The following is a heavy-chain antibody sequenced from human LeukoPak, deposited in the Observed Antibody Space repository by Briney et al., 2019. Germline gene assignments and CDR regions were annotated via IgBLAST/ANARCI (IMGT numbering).Heavy chain of an antibody. CDR3: ARGEGNYYASGSGVDP. J-gene: IGHJ5*02. D-gene: IGHD3-10*01. Sequence: SVKVSCKASGGTSSSYAISWVRQAPGQGLEWMGGIIPIFGTANYAQKFQGRVTITADESTSTAYMELSSLRSEDTAVYYCARGEGNYYASGSGVDPWGQGTLVTVSS. V-gene: IGHV1-69*01. CDR1: GGTSSSYA. CDR2: IIPIFGTA.